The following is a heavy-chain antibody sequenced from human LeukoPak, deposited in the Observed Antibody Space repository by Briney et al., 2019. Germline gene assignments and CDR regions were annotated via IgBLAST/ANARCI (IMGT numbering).Heavy chain of an antibody. CDR2: ISYDGSNK. D-gene: IGHD5-12*01. V-gene: IGHV3-30*04. CDR1: GFTFSSYA. CDR3: AKDLLPNSGYDPIPDY. Sequence: GGSLRLSCAASGFTFSSYAMHWVRQAPGKGLEWVAVISYDGSNKYYADSVKGRFTISRDNSKNTLYLQMNSLRAEDTAVYYCAKDLLPNSGYDPIPDYWGQGTLVTVSS. J-gene: IGHJ4*02.